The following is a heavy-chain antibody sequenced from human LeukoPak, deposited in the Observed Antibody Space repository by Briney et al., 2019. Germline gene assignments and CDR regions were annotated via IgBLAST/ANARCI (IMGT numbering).Heavy chain of an antibody. CDR3: ARRDKCYYDSSGPFDY. D-gene: IGHD3-22*01. Sequence: PSETLSLTCTVSGGSISSYYWSWIRQPPGKGLEWIGYIYYSGSTNYNPSLKSRVTISVDTSKNQFSLKLSSVTAADTAVYYCARRDKCYYDSSGPFDYWGQGTLVTVSP. J-gene: IGHJ4*02. CDR2: IYYSGST. V-gene: IGHV4-59*08. CDR1: GGSISSYY.